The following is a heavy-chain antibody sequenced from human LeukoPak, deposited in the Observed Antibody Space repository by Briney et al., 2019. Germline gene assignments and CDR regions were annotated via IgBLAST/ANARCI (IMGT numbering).Heavy chain of an antibody. CDR1: GGSISGFY. D-gene: IGHD2-2*01. Sequence: NPSETLSLTCSVSGGSISGFYWSWIRQPPGKGLEWIGYIYYSWSTDYNPSLKSRVTMSLDTSKNQFSLKLSSVTAADTAVYYCARDVLGNTTSYFDSWGQGTLVTVSS. CDR2: IYYSWST. CDR3: ARDVLGNTTSYFDS. V-gene: IGHV4-59*01. J-gene: IGHJ4*02.